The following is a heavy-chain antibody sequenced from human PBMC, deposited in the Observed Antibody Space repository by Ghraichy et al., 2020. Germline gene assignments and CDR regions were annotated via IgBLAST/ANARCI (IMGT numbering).Heavy chain of an antibody. D-gene: IGHD6-19*01. CDR1: GFSISSSYY. CDR2: MHHSGNT. Sequence: SETLSLTCTVSGFSISSSYYWAWIRQPPGKALKWIGSMHHSGNTYSTPSLKSRVTMSVDTSENQFSLKLSFVTAADTAVYYCARDIAVAGRTMYYFDYWGRGTLVTVSS. CDR3: ARDIAVAGRTMYYFDY. J-gene: IGHJ4*02. V-gene: IGHV4-38-2*02.